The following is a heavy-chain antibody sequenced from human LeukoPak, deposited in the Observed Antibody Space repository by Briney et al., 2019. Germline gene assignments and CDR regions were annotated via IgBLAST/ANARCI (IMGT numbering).Heavy chain of an antibody. CDR2: ISGSSNFV. Sequence: GGSLRLSCAASGFTFSSYSMIWVRQAAGKGLEWVSSISGSSNFVYYADSVKGRFTLSRDNAKNSLYLQMNSLRVEDTAVYYCARPPSRGATYYYYMDVWGTGTTVTVSS. J-gene: IGHJ6*03. CDR3: ARPPSRGATYYYYMDV. CDR1: GFTFSSYS. V-gene: IGHV3-21*01.